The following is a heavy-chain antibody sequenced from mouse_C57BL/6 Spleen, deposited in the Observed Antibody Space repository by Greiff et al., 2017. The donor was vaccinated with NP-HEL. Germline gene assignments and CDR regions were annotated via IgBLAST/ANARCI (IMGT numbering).Heavy chain of an antibody. V-gene: IGHV1-61*01. Sequence: VQLQQPGAELVRPGSSVKLSCKASGYTFTSYWMDWVKQRPGQGLEWIGNIYPSDSETHYNQKFKDKATLTVDKSSSTAYMQLSSLTSEDSAVYYCARRDYSNYAYWGQGTTLTVSS. CDR2: IYPSDSET. D-gene: IGHD2-5*01. CDR3: ARRDYSNYAY. J-gene: IGHJ2*01. CDR1: GYTFTSYW.